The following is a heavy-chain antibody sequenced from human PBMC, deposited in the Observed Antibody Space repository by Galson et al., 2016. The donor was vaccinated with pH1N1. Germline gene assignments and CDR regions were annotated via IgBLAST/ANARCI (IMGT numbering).Heavy chain of an antibody. V-gene: IGHV2-5*02. CDR1: GFSLSTSGVG. CDR3: ARNGYGDYVGYFDY. Sequence: PALVKPTQTLTLTCTFSGFSLSTSGVGVGWIRQPPGKALEWLALIYWDDDKRYSPSLKSGLTITKDTSKNQVALTMTNMDPVDTATYYCARNGYGDYVGYFDYWGQGTLVTVSS. J-gene: IGHJ4*02. CDR2: IYWDDDK. D-gene: IGHD4-17*01.